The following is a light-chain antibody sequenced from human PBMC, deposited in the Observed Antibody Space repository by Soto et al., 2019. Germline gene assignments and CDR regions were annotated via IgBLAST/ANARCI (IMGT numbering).Light chain of an antibody. CDR3: LQNFNFPWT. CDR2: AAS. Sequence: AIQMTQSPSSLSASVGDRVTITCRASQGITDDLGWYQQKPGKAPKLLIYAASSLQSGVPSRFSGSGSGTDFTLAISSLQPEDFATYYCLQNFNFPWTFGLGTKVDIK. J-gene: IGKJ1*01. V-gene: IGKV1-6*01. CDR1: QGITDD.